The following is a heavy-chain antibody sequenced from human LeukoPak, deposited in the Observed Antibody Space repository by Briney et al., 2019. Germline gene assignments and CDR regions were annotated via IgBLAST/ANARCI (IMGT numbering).Heavy chain of an antibody. CDR1: GGSFSGYY. D-gene: IGHD2-2*01. Sequence: SETLSLTCAVYGGSFSGYYWSWIRQPPGKGLEWIGEINHSGSTNYNPSLKSRVTISVDTSKNQFSLKLSSVTAADTAVYYCARDFIGYCSSTSCYARFDPWGQGTLVTVSS. CDR3: ARDFIGYCSSTSCYARFDP. V-gene: IGHV4-34*01. CDR2: INHSGST. J-gene: IGHJ5*02.